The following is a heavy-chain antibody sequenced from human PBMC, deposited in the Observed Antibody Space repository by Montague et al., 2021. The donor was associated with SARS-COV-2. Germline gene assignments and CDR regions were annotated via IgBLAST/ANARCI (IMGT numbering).Heavy chain of an antibody. CDR3: ARTGYSSGGHSFDY. CDR2: LYHSGST. V-gene: IGHV4-4*02. J-gene: IGHJ4*02. Sequence: SETLSLTCVVSGGSISSINWWSWVRQPPGKGLEWIGELYHSGSTNYNPFLKSRVIISVDKSKNQFSLKLSSVTAADTAVYYCARTGYSSGGHSFDYWGQGTLVTVSS. D-gene: IGHD6-19*01. CDR1: GGSISSINW.